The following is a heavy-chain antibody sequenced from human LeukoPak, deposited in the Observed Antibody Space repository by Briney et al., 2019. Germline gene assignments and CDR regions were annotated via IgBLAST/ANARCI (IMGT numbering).Heavy chain of an antibody. CDR3: ARHYYDSTQGDY. D-gene: IGHD3-22*01. J-gene: IGHJ4*02. CDR1: GGSISSSSYY. Sequence: PSETLSLTCTVSGGSISSSSYYWGWIRQPPGNGLEWIGSIYYSGSTYYNPSLKSRVTISVDTSKNQFSLKLSSVTAADTAVYYCARHYYDSTQGDYWGQGTLVTVSS. V-gene: IGHV4-39*01. CDR2: IYYSGST.